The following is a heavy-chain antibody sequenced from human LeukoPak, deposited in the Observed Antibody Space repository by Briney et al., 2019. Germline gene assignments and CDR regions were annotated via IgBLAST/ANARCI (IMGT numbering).Heavy chain of an antibody. CDR3: ASGATFLDF. J-gene: IGHJ4*02. CDR2: IKQDGGER. Sequence: GGSLRLSCVVSGLTLNTYWMSWVRQAPGKGLEWVANIKQDGGERYYVDSVKGRFTISRDNTKKSLSLEMNSLRAEDTAIYYCASGATFLDFWGRGPLVTVSS. CDR1: GLTLNTYW. D-gene: IGHD2/OR15-2a*01. V-gene: IGHV3-7*03.